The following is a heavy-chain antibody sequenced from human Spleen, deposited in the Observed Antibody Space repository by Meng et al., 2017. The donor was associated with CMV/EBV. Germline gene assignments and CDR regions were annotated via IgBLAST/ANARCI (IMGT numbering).Heavy chain of an antibody. CDR1: GFTFSTYA. Sequence: SLRLSCAASGFTFSTYAMHWVRQAPGKGLEWVAVISYDGSNKNYADSVKGRFTISRDNSKNTLYLQMNSLRDGDTAIYYCAGAVAYYVYGIDVWGQGTTVTVSS. V-gene: IGHV3-30-3*01. J-gene: IGHJ6*02. D-gene: IGHD3-10*02. CDR3: AGAVAYYVYGIDV. CDR2: ISYDGSNK.